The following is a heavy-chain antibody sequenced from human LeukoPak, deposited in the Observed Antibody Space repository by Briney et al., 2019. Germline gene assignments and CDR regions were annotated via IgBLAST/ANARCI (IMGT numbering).Heavy chain of an antibody. J-gene: IGHJ5*02. CDR3: ARGQSSSSWFSQGDWFDP. CDR1: GGSISSSSYY. Sequence: PSETLSLTCTVSGGSISSSSYYWGWIRQPPGTGLEWIGEINHSGSTNYNPSLKSRVTISVDTSKNQFSLKLSSVTAADTAVYYCARGQSSSSWFSQGDWFDPWGQGTLVTVSS. D-gene: IGHD6-13*01. CDR2: INHSGST. V-gene: IGHV4-39*07.